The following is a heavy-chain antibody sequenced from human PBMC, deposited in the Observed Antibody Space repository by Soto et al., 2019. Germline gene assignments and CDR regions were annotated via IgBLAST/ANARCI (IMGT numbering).Heavy chain of an antibody. J-gene: IGHJ4*02. CDR3: ARGLFGWELSGSEWYYFDY. Sequence: QVQLVESGGGVVQPGRSLRLSCAASGFTFSSYGMHWVRQAPGKGLAWVAVIWYDGSNKYYADSVKGRFTISRDNSKNTLYLQMNSLRAEDTAVYYCARGLFGWELSGSEWYYFDYWVQGTLVIVSS. CDR1: GFTFSSYG. CDR2: IWYDGSNK. D-gene: IGHD1-26*01. V-gene: IGHV3-33*01.